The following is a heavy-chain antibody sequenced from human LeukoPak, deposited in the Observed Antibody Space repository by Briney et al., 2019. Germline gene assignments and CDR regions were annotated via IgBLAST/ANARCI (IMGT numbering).Heavy chain of an antibody. D-gene: IGHD3-10*01. V-gene: IGHV3-74*01. CDR2: INSDGSST. Sequence: GGSLRLSCAASGFTFSSYWMHWVRQAPGKGLVWVSRINSDGSSTSYADSVKGRFTISRDNAKNTLYLQMNSLRAEDTAVYYCARDYCGSGRNYMDVWGKGTTVTISS. CDR3: ARDYCGSGRNYMDV. CDR1: GFTFSSYW. J-gene: IGHJ6*03.